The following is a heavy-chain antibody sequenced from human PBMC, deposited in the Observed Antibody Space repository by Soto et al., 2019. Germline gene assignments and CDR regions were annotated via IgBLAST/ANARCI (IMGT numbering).Heavy chain of an antibody. CDR1: GFTFDDYA. CDR3: AKVSGSYYDAFDI. J-gene: IGHJ3*02. CDR2: ISWNSGSI. V-gene: IGHV3-9*01. D-gene: IGHD1-26*01. Sequence: SRRLSCXASGFTFDDYAMHWVRQAPGKGLEWVSGISWNSGSIGYADSVKGRFTISRDNAKNSLYLQMNSLRAEDTALYYCAKVSGSYYDAFDIWGQGTMVTVSS.